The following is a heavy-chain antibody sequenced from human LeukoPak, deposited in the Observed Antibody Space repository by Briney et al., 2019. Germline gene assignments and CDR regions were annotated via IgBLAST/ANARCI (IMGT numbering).Heavy chain of an antibody. J-gene: IGHJ4*02. CDR2: IYYSGRT. CDR3: ARWVVAATMTN. V-gene: IGHV4-59*01. D-gene: IGHD2-15*01. CDR1: GGSISSYY. Sequence: SETLSLTCTVSGGSISSYYWSWIRQPPGKGLEWIGYIYYSGRTNYNPSLKSRVAISVDTSKNQFSLKLSSVTAADTAVYYCARWVVAATMTNWGQGTLVTVSS.